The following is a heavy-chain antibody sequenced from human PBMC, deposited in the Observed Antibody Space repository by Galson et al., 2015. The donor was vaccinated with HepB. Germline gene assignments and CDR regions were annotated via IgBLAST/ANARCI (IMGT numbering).Heavy chain of an antibody. CDR2: IYPGDSDT. Sequence: QSGAEVKKPGESLKISCTGSGYSFTTYWIAWVRQLPGKGLEWMGIIYPGDSDTRYSPSFQGQVTFSADKSISTAYLQWSSLEAADTAMYYCAREGSNAYSYWGQGTLVTVSS. CDR3: AREGSNAYSY. J-gene: IGHJ4*02. V-gene: IGHV5-51*01. D-gene: IGHD2-15*01. CDR1: GYSFTTYW.